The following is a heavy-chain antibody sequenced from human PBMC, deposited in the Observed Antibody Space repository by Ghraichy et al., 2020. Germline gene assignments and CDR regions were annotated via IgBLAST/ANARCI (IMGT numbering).Heavy chain of an antibody. CDR1: GGSFSGYY. Sequence: SETLSLTCAVYGGSFSGYYWSWIRQPPGKGLEWIGEINHSGSTNYNPSLKSRVTISVDTSKNQFSLKLSSVTAADTAVYYCARIPVICSSTSCYGGGLDYWGQGTLVTVSS. CDR2: INHSGST. J-gene: IGHJ4*02. CDR3: ARIPVICSSTSCYGGGLDY. V-gene: IGHV4-34*01. D-gene: IGHD2-2*01.